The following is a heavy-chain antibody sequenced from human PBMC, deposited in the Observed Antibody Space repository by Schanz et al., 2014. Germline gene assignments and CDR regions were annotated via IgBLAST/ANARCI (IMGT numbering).Heavy chain of an antibody. CDR2: INSVGSNT. Sequence: EVQLVASGGGLVQPGGSLRLSCAASGFTFSSHWMHWVRQDPGKGLVWVARINSVGSNTDYADSVTGRFTISRDNAKNTLYLKMNSLRAEDTAVYYCAKDGPGGSGSYSADGDMDVWGQGTTVTV. CDR1: GFTFSSHW. CDR3: AKDGPGGSGSYSADGDMDV. D-gene: IGHD3-10*01. V-gene: IGHV3-74*01. J-gene: IGHJ6*02.